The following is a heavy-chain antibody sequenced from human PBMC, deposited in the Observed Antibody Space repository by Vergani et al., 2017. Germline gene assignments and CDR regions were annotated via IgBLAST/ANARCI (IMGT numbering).Heavy chain of an antibody. CDR2: IYYSGST. D-gene: IGHD1-26*01. Sequence: QLQLQESGPGLVKPSETLSLTCTVSGGSISSSSYYWGWIRQPPGKGLEWIGSIYYSGSTYYNPSLKSRVTISVDTSKNQFSLTLSSVTAADTAVYYCARASGSYYDFDYWGQGTLVTVSS. V-gene: IGHV4-39*07. J-gene: IGHJ4*02. CDR3: ARASGSYYDFDY. CDR1: GGSISSSSYY.